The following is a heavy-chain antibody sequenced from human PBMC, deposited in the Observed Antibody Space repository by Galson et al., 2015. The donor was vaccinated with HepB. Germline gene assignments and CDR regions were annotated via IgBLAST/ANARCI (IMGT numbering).Heavy chain of an antibody. CDR3: ARVDSSGWCLDY. CDR1: GYAFTSYA. D-gene: IGHD6-19*01. Sequence: SVKVSCKASGYAFTSYAMHWVRQAPGQRLEWMGWINAGNGNTKYSQKFQGRVTITRDTSASTAYMELSSLRSEDTAVHYCARVDSSGWCLDYWGQGTLVTVSS. J-gene: IGHJ4*02. V-gene: IGHV1-3*01. CDR2: INAGNGNT.